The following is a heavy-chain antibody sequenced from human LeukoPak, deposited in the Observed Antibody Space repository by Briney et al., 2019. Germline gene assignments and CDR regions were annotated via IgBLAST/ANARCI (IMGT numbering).Heavy chain of an antibody. Sequence: SETLSLTCAVYGGSFSGYYWSWIRQPPGKGLEWIGEINHSGSTNCNPSLKSRVTISVDTSKNQFSLKLSSVTAADTAVYYCARARPITIFGVVITYYYYMDVWGKGTTVTVSS. CDR3: ARARPITIFGVVITYYYYMDV. J-gene: IGHJ6*03. D-gene: IGHD3-3*01. CDR1: GGSFSGYY. CDR2: INHSGST. V-gene: IGHV4-34*01.